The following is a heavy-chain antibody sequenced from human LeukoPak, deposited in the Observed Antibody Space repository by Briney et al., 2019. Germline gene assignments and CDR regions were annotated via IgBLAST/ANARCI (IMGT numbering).Heavy chain of an antibody. D-gene: IGHD3-3*01. CDR1: GFTFSSHS. J-gene: IGHJ3*02. Sequence: GGSLRLSCVASGFTFSSHSINWVRQAPGKGLEWIATVTSTNKIHYADSVKGRFTISRDNAENSVYLQMNSLRDEDTAVYSCARAQALFWEFDGFDIWGRGTKVTVSS. V-gene: IGHV3-69-1*01. CDR3: ARAQALFWEFDGFDI. CDR2: VTSTNKI.